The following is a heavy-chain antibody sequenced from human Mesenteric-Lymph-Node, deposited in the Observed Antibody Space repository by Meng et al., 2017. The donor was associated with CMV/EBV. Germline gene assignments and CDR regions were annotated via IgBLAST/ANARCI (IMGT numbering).Heavy chain of an antibody. V-gene: IGHV4-31*02. J-gene: IGHJ4*02. CDR2: IYYSGST. CDR1: GSISSGGYY. D-gene: IGHD3-10*01. CDR3: ARGGVRGRWFGTGIDY. Sequence: GSISSGGYYWSWIRQHPGKGLEWIGYIYYSGSTYYNPSLKSRVTISVDTSKNQFSLKLSSVTAADTAVYYCARGGVRGRWFGTGIDYWGQGTLVTVSS.